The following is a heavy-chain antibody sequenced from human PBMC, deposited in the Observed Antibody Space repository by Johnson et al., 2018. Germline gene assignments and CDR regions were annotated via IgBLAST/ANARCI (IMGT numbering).Heavy chain of an antibody. CDR3: ARNREFKSGPYDYYYYVDV. D-gene: IGHD3-16*02. J-gene: IGHJ6*03. V-gene: IGHV3-33*01. CDR1: AFTFSSYG. CDR2: IWYDGRHK. Sequence: QLLESGGGVVQPGRSLRLSCAATAFTFSSYGMHWVRQAPGKGLEWVALIWYDGRHKYYADSVKGRFTISRDNSKTTLYLQMNSLRAEDSAVYYCARNREFKSGPYDYYYYVDVWGKGTTVTVSS.